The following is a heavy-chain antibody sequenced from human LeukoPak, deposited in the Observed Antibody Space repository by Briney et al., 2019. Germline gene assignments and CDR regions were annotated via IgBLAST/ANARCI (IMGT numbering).Heavy chain of an antibody. Sequence: GGSLRLSCAASGFTFSSYSMNWVRQAPGKGLEWVSSISSSSSYIYCADSVKDRFTISRDNAKNSLYLQMNSLRAEDTAVYYCARVALGSYNWFDPWGQGTLVTVSS. D-gene: IGHD3-10*01. CDR3: ARVALGSYNWFDP. CDR1: GFTFSSYS. CDR2: ISSSSSYI. J-gene: IGHJ5*02. V-gene: IGHV3-21*01.